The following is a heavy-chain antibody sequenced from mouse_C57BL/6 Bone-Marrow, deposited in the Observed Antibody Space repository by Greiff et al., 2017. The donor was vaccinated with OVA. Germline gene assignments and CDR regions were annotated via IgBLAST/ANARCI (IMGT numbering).Heavy chain of an antibody. Sequence: VQLKESGAELVRPGASVKLSCTASGFNIKDDYMHWVKQRPEQGLEWIGWIDPENGDTEYASKFQGKATITAYTSSNTADLQLSSLTSEDTAVYYCTPYREAYWGQGTLVTVSA. J-gene: IGHJ3*01. CDR3: TPYREAY. D-gene: IGHD2-14*01. V-gene: IGHV14-4*01. CDR1: GFNIKDDY. CDR2: IDPENGDT.